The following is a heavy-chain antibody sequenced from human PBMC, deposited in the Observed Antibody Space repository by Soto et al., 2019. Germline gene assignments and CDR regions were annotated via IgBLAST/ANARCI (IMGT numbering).Heavy chain of an antibody. Sequence: GGSLRLSCAASGFTFSSYAMSWVRQAPGKGLEWVSAISGSGGSAYYADSVKGRFTISRDNSKNTLYLQMNSLRAEDTAVYYCAKHPPSIAGGDYYYYYGMDVWGQGTTVTVSS. J-gene: IGHJ6*02. CDR3: AKHPPSIAGGDYYYYYGMDV. CDR2: ISGSGGSA. CDR1: GFTFSSYA. D-gene: IGHD6-6*01. V-gene: IGHV3-23*01.